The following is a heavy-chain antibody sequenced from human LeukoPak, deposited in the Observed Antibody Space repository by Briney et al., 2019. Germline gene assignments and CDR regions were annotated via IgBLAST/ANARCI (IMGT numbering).Heavy chain of an antibody. D-gene: IGHD4-17*01. CDR3: ARNSDSGDSNYYYYGMDV. CDR1: GGTFSSYA. J-gene: IGHJ6*02. Sequence: SVKVSCKASGGTFSSYAISWVRQAPGQGLEWMGRIIPIFGIANYAQKFQGRVTITADKSTSTAYVELSSLRSEDTAVYYCARNSDSGDSNYYYYGMDVWGQGTTVTVSS. CDR2: IIPIFGIA. V-gene: IGHV1-69*04.